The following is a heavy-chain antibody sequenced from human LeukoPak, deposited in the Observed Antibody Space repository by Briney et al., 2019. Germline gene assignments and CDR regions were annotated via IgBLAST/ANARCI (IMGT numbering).Heavy chain of an antibody. CDR2: IYYSGST. D-gene: IGHD3-9*01. J-gene: IGHJ4*02. Sequence: SETLSLTCTVSGGSVSSGSYYWSWIRQPPGKGLEWIGYIYYSGSTNYNHSLKSRVTISVDTSKNQFSLKLSSVTAADTAVYYCARGNFDWLPLSNGYFDYWGQGTLVTVSS. V-gene: IGHV4-61*01. CDR3: ARGNFDWLPLSNGYFDY. CDR1: GGSVSSGSYY.